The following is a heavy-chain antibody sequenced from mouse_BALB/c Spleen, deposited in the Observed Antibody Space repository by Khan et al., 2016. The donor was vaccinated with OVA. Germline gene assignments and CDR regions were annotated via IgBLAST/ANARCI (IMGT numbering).Heavy chain of an antibody. CDR2: INTYTGDP. D-gene: IGHD3-2*01. J-gene: IGHJ4*01. CDR1: GYTFRNNG. Sequence: QIQLVQSGPELKKPGETVKISCKASGYTFRNNGMNWVKQYPGKGLKWMGWINTYTGDPTYADDFKGRFAFSLETSADTAYLQINNLKNEDTTTYFCAREGCDRTMSSWGQGTSVTVSS. CDR3: AREGCDRTMSS. V-gene: IGHV9-3-1*01.